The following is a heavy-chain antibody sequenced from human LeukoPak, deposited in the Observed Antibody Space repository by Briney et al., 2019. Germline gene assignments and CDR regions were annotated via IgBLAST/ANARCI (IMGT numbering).Heavy chain of an antibody. CDR2: ISSSSSTI. V-gene: IGHV3-48*04. D-gene: IGHD3-22*01. CDR1: GFTFNSYS. J-gene: IGHJ5*02. CDR3: ASDYYYDSSGYYSFNWFDP. Sequence: PGGSLRLSCAASGFTFNSYSMNWVRQAPGTGLEWVSFISSSSSTIYYADSVKGRFTISRDNAKNSLYLQMNSLRAEDTAVYYCASDYYYDSSGYYSFNWFDPWGQGTLVTVSS.